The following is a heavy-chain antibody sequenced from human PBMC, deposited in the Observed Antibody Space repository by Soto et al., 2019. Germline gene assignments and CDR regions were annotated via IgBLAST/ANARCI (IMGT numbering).Heavy chain of an antibody. CDR2: IIPIFGTA. J-gene: IGHJ4*02. CDR3: ASTYYDSSGYYYGLVF. CDR1: GGTFSSYA. D-gene: IGHD3-22*01. Sequence: ASVKVSCKASGGTFSSYAISWVRQAPGQGLEWMGGIIPIFGTANYAQKFQGRVTITADESTSTAYMELSSLRSEDTAVYYCASTYYDSSGYYYGLVFWCQGTLVTVS. V-gene: IGHV1-69*13.